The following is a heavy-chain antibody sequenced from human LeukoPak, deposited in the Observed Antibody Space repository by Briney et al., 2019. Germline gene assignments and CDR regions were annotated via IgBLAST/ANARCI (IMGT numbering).Heavy chain of an antibody. D-gene: IGHD6-19*01. J-gene: IGHJ4*02. CDR1: GGSIGRDY. CDR3: AKYGNSGWVIDS. CDR2: IYYNGAT. V-gene: IGHV4-59*08. Sequence: SETLSLTCTVSGGSIGRDYWTWIRQPPGKGLEYIGYIYYNGATNYNPSLKSRVTISVDTSKNQFSLKLSSVTAADAAVYFCAKYGNSGWVIDSWGQGTLVTVSS.